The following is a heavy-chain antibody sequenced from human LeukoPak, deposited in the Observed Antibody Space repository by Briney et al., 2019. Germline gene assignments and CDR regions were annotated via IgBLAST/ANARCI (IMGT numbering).Heavy chain of an antibody. CDR3: ARVRTYYYDSSGYYYFDY. CDR1: GGSISSGGYS. J-gene: IGHJ4*02. D-gene: IGHD3-22*01. Sequence: SETLSLTCAVSGGSISSGGYSWSWIRQPPGKGLEWIGYIYHSGSTYYNPSLKSRVTISVDRSKNQFSLKLSSVTAADTAVYYCARVRTYYYDSSGYYYFDYWGQGTLVTVSS. CDR2: IYHSGST. V-gene: IGHV4-30-2*01.